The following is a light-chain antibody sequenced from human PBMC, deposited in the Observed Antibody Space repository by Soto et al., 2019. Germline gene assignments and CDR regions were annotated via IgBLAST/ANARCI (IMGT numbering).Light chain of an antibody. CDR3: QQYNHWPPLT. V-gene: IGKV3-15*01. CDR1: QSVGRN. CDR2: GAS. J-gene: IGKJ4*01. Sequence: EIVMTQSPATLSVSPGASATLSCRASQSVGRNLAWYQQKPGQAPRLLIYGASTRATGIPARFSGSGSGTEFTLTISSLQSEDFAIYSCQQYNHWPPLTFGGGTKVEIK.